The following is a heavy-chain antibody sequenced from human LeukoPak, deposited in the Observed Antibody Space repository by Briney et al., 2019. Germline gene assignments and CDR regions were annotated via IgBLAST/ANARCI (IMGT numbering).Heavy chain of an antibody. V-gene: IGHV3-53*01. CDR3: ARGRRSLSYYYMDV. CDR1: GFTVSSNY. D-gene: IGHD4-17*01. J-gene: IGHJ6*03. CDR2: IYSGGST. Sequence: GGSLRLSCAASGFTVSSNYMSWVRQAPGKGLEWVSVIYSGGSTYYADSVKGRFTISRDNSKNTLYLQMNSLRAEDTAVYYCARGRRSLSYYYMDVWGKGTTVTVSS.